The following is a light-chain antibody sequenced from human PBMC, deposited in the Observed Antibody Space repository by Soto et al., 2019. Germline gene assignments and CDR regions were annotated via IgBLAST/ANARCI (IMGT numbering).Light chain of an antibody. CDR3: QSYDNSLSGNYV. CDR2: GTR. Sequence: SALTQPPSVSGAPGQRVTISCTGNSSNIGAGFDAHWYQQVPGTAPKLLIYGTRSRPSGVPDRFSGSKSGASASLAITGLQAEDEAEYYCQSYDNSLSGNYVFGTGTKVTVL. CDR1: SSNIGAGFD. V-gene: IGLV1-40*03. J-gene: IGLJ1*01.